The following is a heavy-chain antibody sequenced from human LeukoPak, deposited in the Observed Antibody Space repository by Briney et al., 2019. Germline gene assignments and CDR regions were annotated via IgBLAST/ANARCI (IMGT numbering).Heavy chain of an antibody. V-gene: IGHV1/OR15-1*04. Sequence: GASVKVSCKASGYIFTDYYMHWVRQAHGQELGWMGRINPNSGGTSYAQKFQGRVTMTRDTSISTAYMELSSLRSEDTAVYYCARGRWVNDYWGQGTLVTVSS. CDR1: GYIFTDYY. CDR2: INPNSGGT. CDR3: ARGRWVNDY. J-gene: IGHJ4*02. D-gene: IGHD4-23*01.